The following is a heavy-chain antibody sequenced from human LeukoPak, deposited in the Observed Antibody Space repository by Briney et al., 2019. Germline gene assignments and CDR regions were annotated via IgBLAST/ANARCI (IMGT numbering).Heavy chain of an antibody. D-gene: IGHD6-19*01. V-gene: IGHV4-59*12. Sequence: SETLSLTCTVSGGSISSYYWSWIRQPPGKGLERIGYIYYSGSTNYNPSLKSRVTISVDTSKNQFSLKLSSVTAADTAVYYCARGKYSSGWFDYWGQGTLVTVSS. CDR2: IYYSGST. CDR1: GGSISSYY. J-gene: IGHJ4*02. CDR3: ARGKYSSGWFDY.